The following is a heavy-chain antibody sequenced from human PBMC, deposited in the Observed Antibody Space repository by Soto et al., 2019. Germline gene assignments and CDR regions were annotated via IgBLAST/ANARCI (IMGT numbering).Heavy chain of an antibody. CDR3: ARGPKQQLVLKNWFDP. D-gene: IGHD6-13*01. CDR2: ISAYNGNT. J-gene: IGHJ5*02. CDR1: GYTFTSYG. Sequence: ASVTVSCQASGYTFTSYGISWVRQAPGQGLEWMGWISAYNGNTNYAQKLQGRVTMTTDTSTSTAYMELRSLRSDDTAVYYCARGPKQQLVLKNWFDPWGQGTLVTVSS. V-gene: IGHV1-18*01.